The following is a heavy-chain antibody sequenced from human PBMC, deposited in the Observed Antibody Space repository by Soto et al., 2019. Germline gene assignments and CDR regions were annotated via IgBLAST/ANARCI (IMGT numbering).Heavy chain of an antibody. CDR1: GFTFSSYA. Sequence: GGSLRLSCAASGFTFSSYAMSWVRQAPGKGLEWVSAISGSGGSTYYADSVKGRFTISRDNSKNTLYLQMNSLRAEDTAVYYCAKEIAYCSGGSCHTYFDYWGQGTLVTVSS. D-gene: IGHD2-15*01. CDR3: AKEIAYCSGGSCHTYFDY. V-gene: IGHV3-23*01. J-gene: IGHJ4*02. CDR2: ISGSGGST.